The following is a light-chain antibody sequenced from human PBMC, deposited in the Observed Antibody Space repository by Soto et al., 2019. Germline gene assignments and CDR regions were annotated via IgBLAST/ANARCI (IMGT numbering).Light chain of an antibody. CDR2: GAS. CDR3: QQYGYSFRA. J-gene: IGKJ1*01. V-gene: IGKV3-20*01. CDR1: QSVSSSY. Sequence: EILLTQSPGTLSLSPGERATLSCRASQSVSSSYLSWYQLKPGQAPRLLIYGASSRATGIPARFSGSGSGTYFPLTIRRREPDDFAVYYCQQYGYSFRAFGQGTKVEL.